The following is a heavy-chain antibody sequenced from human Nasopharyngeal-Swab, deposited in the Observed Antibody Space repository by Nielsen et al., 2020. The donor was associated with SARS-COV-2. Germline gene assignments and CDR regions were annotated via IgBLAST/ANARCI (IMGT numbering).Heavy chain of an antibody. D-gene: IGHD2-21*01. Sequence: GESLKISCAASGFTFSSYAMHWVRQAPGKGLEWVSAISGSGGRTYYGDSVKGRFTISRDNSKNTLYLQMNSLRADDTAVYYCASRSLLSGGAFDYWGQGTLVIVSS. J-gene: IGHJ4*02. CDR2: ISGSGGRT. CDR3: ASRSLLSGGAFDY. V-gene: IGHV3-23*01. CDR1: GFTFSSYA.